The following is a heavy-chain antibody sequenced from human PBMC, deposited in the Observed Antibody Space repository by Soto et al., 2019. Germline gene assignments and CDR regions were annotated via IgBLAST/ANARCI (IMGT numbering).Heavy chain of an antibody. CDR2: IYHSGST. V-gene: IGHV4-30-2*01. Sequence: QLQLQESGSGLVKPSQTLSLTCAVSGGSISSGGYSWSWIRQPPGKGLEWIGYIYHSGSTYYNPSLKSRVTISVDRSKNQFSLKLSSVTAAVTAVYYCARTKGEDDYGDYVAERDWYFDLWGRGTLVTVSS. J-gene: IGHJ2*01. CDR1: GGSISSGGYS. CDR3: ARTKGEDDYGDYVAERDWYFDL. D-gene: IGHD4-17*01.